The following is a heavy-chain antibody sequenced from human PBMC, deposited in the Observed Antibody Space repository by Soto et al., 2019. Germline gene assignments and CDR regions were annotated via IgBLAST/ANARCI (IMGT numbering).Heavy chain of an antibody. CDR1: GFTFSSYA. D-gene: IGHD6-6*01. CDR2: ISYDGSNK. CDR3: ARDSDAEYSSSSGWFDP. J-gene: IGHJ5*02. Sequence: GGSLRLSCAASGFTFSSYAMHWVRQAPGKGLEWVAVISYDGSNKYYADSVKGRFTISRDNSKNTLYLQMNSLRAEDTAVYYCARDSDAEYSSSSGWFDPWGQGTLVTVSS. V-gene: IGHV3-30-3*01.